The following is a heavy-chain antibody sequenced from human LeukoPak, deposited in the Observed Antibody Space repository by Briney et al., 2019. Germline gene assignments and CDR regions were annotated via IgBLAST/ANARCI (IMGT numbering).Heavy chain of an antibody. D-gene: IGHD3-3*01. CDR3: ASLRERSYYARGFDY. Sequence: PSETLSLTCSVSGGSISSSSYYWGWIRQPPGKGLEWIGSIYYSGSTCYNSSFKSRVTISVDTSKIHFSLKLSSVTAADTAVYYCASLRERSYYARGFDYWGQGTLVTVSS. J-gene: IGHJ4*02. V-gene: IGHV4-39*02. CDR1: GGSISSSSYY. CDR2: IYYSGST.